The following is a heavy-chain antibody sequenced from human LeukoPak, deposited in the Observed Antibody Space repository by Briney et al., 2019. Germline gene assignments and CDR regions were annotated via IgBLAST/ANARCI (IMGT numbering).Heavy chain of an antibody. D-gene: IGHD4-17*01. Sequence: SVKVSCKASGGAFSSYAISWVRQAPGQGLEWMGGIIPIFGTANYAQKFQGRVTITADESTSTAYMELSSLRSEDTAVCYCARGYGDFYPNFDYWGQGTLVTVSS. CDR2: IIPIFGTA. CDR3: ARGYGDFYPNFDY. CDR1: GGAFSSYA. J-gene: IGHJ4*02. V-gene: IGHV1-69*13.